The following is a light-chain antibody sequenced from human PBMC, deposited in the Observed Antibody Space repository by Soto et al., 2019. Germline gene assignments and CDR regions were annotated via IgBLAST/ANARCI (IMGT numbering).Light chain of an antibody. CDR1: SSDVGAYNY. CDR3: FSHRGGDSHV. CDR2: GVT. Sequence: QSALTQPASVSGSPGQSITISCTGTSSDVGAYNYVSWYQQYPGKAPKLMIYGVTNRPSGVSNRFSGSKTGNTASLTISGLQAEDEADYYCFSHRGGDSHVFGPGTKV. J-gene: IGLJ1*01. V-gene: IGLV2-14*01.